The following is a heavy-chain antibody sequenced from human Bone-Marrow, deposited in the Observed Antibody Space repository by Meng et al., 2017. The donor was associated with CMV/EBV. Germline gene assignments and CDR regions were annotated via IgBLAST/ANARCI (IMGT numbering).Heavy chain of an antibody. CDR1: GFTFSSYG. CDR2: IRYDGSNK. D-gene: IGHD3-10*01. V-gene: IGHV3-30*02. Sequence: GASLKISCAASGFTFSSYGMHWVRQAPGKGLEWVAFIRYDGSNKYYADSVKGRFTISRDNSKNTLYLQMNSLRAEDTAVYYCAKEGYYGSGYGMDVWGQGTMVTVSS. CDR3: AKEGYYGSGYGMDV. J-gene: IGHJ6*02.